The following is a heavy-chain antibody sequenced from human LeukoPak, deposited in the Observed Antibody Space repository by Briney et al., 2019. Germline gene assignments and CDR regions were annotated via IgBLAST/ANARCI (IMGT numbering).Heavy chain of an antibody. J-gene: IGHJ4*02. CDR1: GFTFSSYA. V-gene: IGHV3-30-3*01. CDR2: ISYDGSNK. Sequence: GGSLRLSCAASGFTFSSYAMHWVRQAPGKGLEWVAVISYDGSNKYYADSVKGRFTISRDNSKNTLYLQMNSLRAEDTAVYYCASMAEEQQLDLDYWGQGTLVTVSS. CDR3: ASMAEEQQLDLDY. D-gene: IGHD6-13*01.